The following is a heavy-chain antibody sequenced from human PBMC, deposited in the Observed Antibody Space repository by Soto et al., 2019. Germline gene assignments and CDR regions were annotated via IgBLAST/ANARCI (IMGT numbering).Heavy chain of an antibody. CDR1: GFFLRDFG. V-gene: IGHV3-33*01. D-gene: IGHD6-19*01. CDR2: IWYDGGNT. Sequence: PGGSLRLSCVASGFFLRDFGMHWVRQAPGKGLEWVSVIWYDGGNTYQGESVKGRFTMSRDISKNTLYLQMDSLRPEDTAVYYCAIAMAGKWHPLDYWGHGTLVTVSS. J-gene: IGHJ4*01. CDR3: AIAMAGKWHPLDY.